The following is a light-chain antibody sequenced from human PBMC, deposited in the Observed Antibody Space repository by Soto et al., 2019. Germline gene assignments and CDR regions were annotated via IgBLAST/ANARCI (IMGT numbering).Light chain of an antibody. CDR2: GAS. CDR1: ENLNTN. Sequence: EIVMTQSPGTLSVSPGARAPLSCRARENLNTNLAWYQQRPGQAPRLLIYGASTRATGVPARFTGSGSGTDFTLTISSLQFEDFAVYFCQQYKNWPPWTFGQGTKVDIK. J-gene: IGKJ1*01. V-gene: IGKV3-15*01. CDR3: QQYKNWPPWT.